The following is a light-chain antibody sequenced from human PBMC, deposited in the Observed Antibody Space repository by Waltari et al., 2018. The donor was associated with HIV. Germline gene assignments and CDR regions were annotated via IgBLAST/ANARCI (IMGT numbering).Light chain of an antibody. CDR3: NSWDRSDDFVV. CDR2: GKN. CDR1: SLRSYY. Sequence: SSELTQDPAVSVALGQTVRITCQGDSLRSYYESWYQQKSGRAPIVVIYGKNNRPSGIPDRFSASSSGNTTSLTVTGAQAEDEADYYCNSWDRSDDFVVFGGGTKLTVL. J-gene: IGLJ2*01. V-gene: IGLV3-19*01.